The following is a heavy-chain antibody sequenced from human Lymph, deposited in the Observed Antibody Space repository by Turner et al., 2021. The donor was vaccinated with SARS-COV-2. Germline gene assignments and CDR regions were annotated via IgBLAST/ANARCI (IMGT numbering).Heavy chain of an antibody. V-gene: IGHV3-21*01. Sequence: EVQLVESGGGLVKPGGCLRLSCAASGFTCSTYSMNWVRQVPGKGLEWISSISSSSSYIYYADSVKGRFTISRDDAKNSLYLQMNSLRAEDTAVYFCARDIPTTADYFDYWGQGTLVTVSS. CDR2: ISSSSSYI. CDR3: ARDIPTTADYFDY. D-gene: IGHD4-17*01. CDR1: GFTCSTYS. J-gene: IGHJ4*02.